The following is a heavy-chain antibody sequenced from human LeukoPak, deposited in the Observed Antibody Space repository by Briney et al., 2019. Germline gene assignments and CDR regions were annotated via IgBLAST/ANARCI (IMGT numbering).Heavy chain of an antibody. CDR2: INPSGGST. D-gene: IGHD3-22*01. CDR1: GYTFTSYY. J-gene: IGHJ4*02. Sequence: WASVKVSCKASGYTFTSYYMHWVRQAPGQGLEWMGIINPSGGSTSYAQKFQGRDTMTRDTSTSTVYMELSSLRSDDTAVYYCARDGSPYYDSRNPDYWGQGTLVTVSS. CDR3: ARDGSPYYDSRNPDY. V-gene: IGHV1-46*01.